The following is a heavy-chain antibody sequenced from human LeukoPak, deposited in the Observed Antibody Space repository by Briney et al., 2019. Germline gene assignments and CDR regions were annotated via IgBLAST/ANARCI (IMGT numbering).Heavy chain of an antibody. V-gene: IGHV5-51*01. CDR2: IYLGDSDT. CDR3: ARRPHSSGVPYGMDV. D-gene: IGHD3-10*01. Sequence: GESLKISCNGSGYSFSNYWIGWVRQMPGKGLEWMGIIYLGDSDTRYSPSFQGQVTISADKSISTAYLQWSRLKASDTAIYYCARRPHSSGVPYGMDVWGQGTTVTVPS. J-gene: IGHJ6*02. CDR1: GYSFSNYW.